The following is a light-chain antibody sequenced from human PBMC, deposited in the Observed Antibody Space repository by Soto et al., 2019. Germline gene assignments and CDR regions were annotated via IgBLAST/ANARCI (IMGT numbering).Light chain of an antibody. CDR1: SSDVGGYNY. J-gene: IGLJ2*01. CDR3: SSYTSSSTLV. Sequence: QSVLTQPASVSGSPGQSITISCTGTSSDVGGYNYVSWYQQHPGKAPKLMIYDVSNRPSGVSNRLSGSKSGNTASLTISGLQAEDEAADYCSSYTSSSTLVFGGGTKLTVL. V-gene: IGLV2-14*01. CDR2: DVS.